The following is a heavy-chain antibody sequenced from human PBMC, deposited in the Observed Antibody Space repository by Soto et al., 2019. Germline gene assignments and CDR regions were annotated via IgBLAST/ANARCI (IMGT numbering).Heavy chain of an antibody. CDR3: ARDRWTSRANWFDP. V-gene: IGHV4-59*12. CDR1: GGSIDSYY. Sequence: QVELQQSGPGLVKASETLSLTCTVFGGSIDSYYWSWIRQAPGKGLEWIGHISDSGTTNYNPSLGGRVTISVDTSRNLFALKLSSVTAADTAVYFCARDRWTSRANWFDPWCPGTLVTVSS. J-gene: IGHJ5*02. D-gene: IGHD3-16*02. CDR2: ISDSGTT.